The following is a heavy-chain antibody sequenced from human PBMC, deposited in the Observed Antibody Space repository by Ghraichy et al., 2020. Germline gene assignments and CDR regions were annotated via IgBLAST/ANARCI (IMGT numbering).Heavy chain of an antibody. CDR3: AKVGDDYGDYGSFDS. CDR2: ISGSYGST. D-gene: IGHD4-17*01. Sequence: SCAASGFTFSTYAMNWVRQAPGKGLEWVSTISGSYGSTYYADSVKGRFTISRDDSKNMVYLQMNRLRAEDTALYYCAKVGDDYGDYGSFDSWGQGTLVTVSS. CDR1: GFTFSTYA. V-gene: IGHV3-23*01. J-gene: IGHJ4*02.